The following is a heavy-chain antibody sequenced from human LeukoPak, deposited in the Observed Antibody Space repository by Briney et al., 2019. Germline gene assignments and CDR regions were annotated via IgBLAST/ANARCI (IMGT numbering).Heavy chain of an antibody. CDR2: IIPIFGTA. Sequence: SVKVFCKASGGTFSSYAISWVRQAPGQGLEWMGGIIPIFGTANYAQKFQGRVTITTDESTSTAYMELSSLRSEDTAVYYCATHRRDGYNGDFDYWGQGTLVTVSS. J-gene: IGHJ4*02. D-gene: IGHD5-24*01. V-gene: IGHV1-69*05. CDR3: ATHRRDGYNGDFDY. CDR1: GGTFSSYA.